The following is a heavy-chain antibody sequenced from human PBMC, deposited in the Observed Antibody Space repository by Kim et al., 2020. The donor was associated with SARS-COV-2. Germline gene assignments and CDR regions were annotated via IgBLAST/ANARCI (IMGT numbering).Heavy chain of an antibody. V-gene: IGHV1-3*01. CDR3: AKIGH. J-gene: IGHJ4*02. Sequence: NVGNGYTKYSEKFQGRVTITCDTSATTGYMKLNSLKSEDTAVYYCAKIGHWGQGTLVTVSS. CDR2: NVGNGYT.